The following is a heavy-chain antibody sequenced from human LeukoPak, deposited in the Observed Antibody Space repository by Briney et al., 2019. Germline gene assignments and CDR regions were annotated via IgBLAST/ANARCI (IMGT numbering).Heavy chain of an antibody. V-gene: IGHV3-21*06. Sequence: EPGGSLRLSCAASGFTFSSYEMNWVRQAPGKGLEWVSSISSSSSYIYYADSVKGRFTISRDNAKNSLYLQMNSLRAEDTAVYYCARDPRYGGYDWGGWGQGTLVTVSS. CDR3: ARDPRYGGYDWGG. J-gene: IGHJ4*02. CDR1: GFTFSSYE. CDR2: ISSSSSYI. D-gene: IGHD5-12*01.